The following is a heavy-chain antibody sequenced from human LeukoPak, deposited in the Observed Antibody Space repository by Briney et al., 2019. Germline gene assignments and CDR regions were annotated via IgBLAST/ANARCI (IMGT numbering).Heavy chain of an antibody. CDR1: GFTFTTAW. CDR2: INSDGSST. J-gene: IGHJ4*02. V-gene: IGHV3-74*01. Sequence: GGSLRLSCAASGFTFTTAWMSWVRQAPGKGLVWVSRINSDGSSTSYADSVKGRFTISRDNAKNTLSLQMNSLRAEDTAVYYCARDYGGIEKWGQGTLVTVSS. D-gene: IGHD4-23*01. CDR3: ARDYGGIEK.